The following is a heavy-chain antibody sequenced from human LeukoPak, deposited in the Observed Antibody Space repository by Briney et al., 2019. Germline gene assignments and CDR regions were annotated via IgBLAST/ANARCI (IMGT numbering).Heavy chain of an antibody. CDR2: FYASGVF. V-gene: IGHV4-59*08. Sequence: PSETLSLTCTVSGGSISGHHWTWIRQPPGTGLEWIGYFYASGVFNYNPSIKSRATTPTAMSNNQFSLRMSCVTAADTAMYYCARLLRLGGRKGDAFDIWGQGTLVTVSS. CDR1: GGSISGHH. J-gene: IGHJ3*02. D-gene: IGHD1-26*01. CDR3: ARLLRLGGRKGDAFDI.